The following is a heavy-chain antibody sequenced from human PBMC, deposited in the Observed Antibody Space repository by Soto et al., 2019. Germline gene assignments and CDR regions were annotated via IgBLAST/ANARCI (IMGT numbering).Heavy chain of an antibody. D-gene: IGHD6-13*01. CDR1: GGSISSSSYY. CDR3: ARRGAADVIYYGMDV. Sequence: TSETLSLTCTVSGGSISSSSYYWGWIRQPPGKGLEWIGSIYYSGSTYYNPSLKSRVTISVDTSKNQFSLKLSSVTAADTAVYYCARRGAADVIYYGMDVWGQGTTVTVSS. CDR2: IYYSGST. V-gene: IGHV4-39*01. J-gene: IGHJ6*02.